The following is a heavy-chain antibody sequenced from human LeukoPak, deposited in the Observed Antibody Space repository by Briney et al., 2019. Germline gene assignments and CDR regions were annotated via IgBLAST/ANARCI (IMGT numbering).Heavy chain of an antibody. CDR1: GFTFSNYA. J-gene: IGHJ4*02. V-gene: IGHV3-53*01. CDR3: ARDRGDSSGYYSGYFDY. Sequence: GGSLRLSCAASGFTFSNYAMSWVRQAPGKGLEWVSVIYSGGSTYYADSVKGRFTISRDNSKNTLYLQMNSLRAEDTAVYYCARDRGDSSGYYSGYFDYWGQGTLVTVSS. D-gene: IGHD3-22*01. CDR2: IYSGGST.